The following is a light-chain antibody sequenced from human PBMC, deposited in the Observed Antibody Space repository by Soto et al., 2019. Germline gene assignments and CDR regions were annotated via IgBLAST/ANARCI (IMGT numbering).Light chain of an antibody. J-gene: IGKJ5*01. CDR1: QSVSNY. CDR3: QHRGT. CDR2: DAS. Sequence: EIVLTQSPVTLSLSPGERATLSCRASQSVSNYLGWYQQKPGQAPRLLIYDASNRATGIPARFSGSGSGTDFTLTISSLETEDFAVYYCQHRGTFGQGTRLEIQ. V-gene: IGKV3-11*01.